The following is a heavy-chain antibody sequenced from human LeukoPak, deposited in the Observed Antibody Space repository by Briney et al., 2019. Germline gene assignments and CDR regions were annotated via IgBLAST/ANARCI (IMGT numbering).Heavy chain of an antibody. Sequence: GRSLRLSCAASGFTFSSYAMHWVRQAPGKGLEWVAVISYDGSNKYYADSVKGRFTISRDNSKNTLYLQMNSLRAEDTAVYYCAREPRTGYSDSWYAFDIWGQGTMVTVSS. CDR3: AREPRTGYSDSWYAFDI. D-gene: IGHD6-13*01. CDR2: ISYDGSNK. J-gene: IGHJ3*02. V-gene: IGHV3-30-3*01. CDR1: GFTFSSYA.